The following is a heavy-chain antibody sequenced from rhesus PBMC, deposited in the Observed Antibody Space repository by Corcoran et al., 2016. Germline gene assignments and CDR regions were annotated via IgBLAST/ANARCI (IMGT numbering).Heavy chain of an antibody. J-gene: IGHJ5-1*01. Sequence: QVKLQQWGEGLVTPSETLSLTCAVYGGSISDYNYWTWIRQTPEECLEGIGYIYAHGTTTPYNPSLKNRVTISKDTSKNQLSLNLRSVIAADTALYYCARGPDCTGGVCYSRFDVWGPGVLVTVSS. CDR3: ARGPDCTGGVCYSRFDV. V-gene: IGHV4-73*01. CDR2: IYAHGTTT. D-gene: IGHD2-39*02. CDR1: GGSISDYNY.